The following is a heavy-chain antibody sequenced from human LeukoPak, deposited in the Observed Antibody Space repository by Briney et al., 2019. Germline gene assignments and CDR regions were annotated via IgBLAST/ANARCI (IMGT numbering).Heavy chain of an antibody. D-gene: IGHD7-27*01. CDR2: IHYSASN. J-gene: IGHJ4*02. V-gene: IGHV4-59*01. CDR3: ARGIAGEGFDY. Sequence: SETLSLTCTVSGGSISSYYWSWIRQPPGKGLEWIGYIHYSASNNYNPSLESRVTISVDTSKNEFSLKMTSMTAADTAVYYCARGIAGEGFDYWGQGILVTVSS. CDR1: GGSISSYY.